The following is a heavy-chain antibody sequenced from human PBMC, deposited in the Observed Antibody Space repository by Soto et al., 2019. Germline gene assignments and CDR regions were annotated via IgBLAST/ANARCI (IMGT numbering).Heavy chain of an antibody. D-gene: IGHD3-16*01. J-gene: IGHJ4*02. CDR3: ARHGPTAYMAYYFDF. CDR1: GGSISSPHYY. Sequence: SETLSLTCTVSGGSISSPHYYWAWIRQSPGRGLEWIGSIYYSGSTYYSPSLKSRISLSVDTSKNQFSLTLTSVTAADTAVYFCARHGPTAYMAYYFDFWGQGTLVTVSS. CDR2: IYYSGST. V-gene: IGHV4-39*01.